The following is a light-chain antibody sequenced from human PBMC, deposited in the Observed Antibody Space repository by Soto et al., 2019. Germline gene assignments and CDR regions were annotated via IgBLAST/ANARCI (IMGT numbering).Light chain of an antibody. CDR2: EVN. V-gene: IGLV2-14*01. CDR3: RSYTTGSTLYV. Sequence: QSLLTQPASVSGSPGQSITISCTGSIDDIGAYKYVSWYLQHPGKAPKLIIFEVNNRPSGVSNRFSGSKSGNTASLTISGLQAEDEADYYCRSYTTGSTLYVFGTGTKVTVL. CDR1: IDDIGAYKY. J-gene: IGLJ1*01.